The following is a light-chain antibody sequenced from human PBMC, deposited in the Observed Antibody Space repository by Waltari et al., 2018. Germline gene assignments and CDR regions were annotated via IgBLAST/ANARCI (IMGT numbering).Light chain of an antibody. CDR2: SSN. CDR1: RSNIGAEV. V-gene: IGLV1-44*01. CDR3: ATWDYSLDGQV. J-gene: IGLJ3*02. Sequence: QSVLTQPPSASGTPGQRVTITCSGSRSNIGAEVVNWYQVLPGTAPKLLIYSSNQRPSGVPERFSASKSGTSASLVISGLQSEDEAGYYCATWDYSLDGQVFGGGTKLTVL.